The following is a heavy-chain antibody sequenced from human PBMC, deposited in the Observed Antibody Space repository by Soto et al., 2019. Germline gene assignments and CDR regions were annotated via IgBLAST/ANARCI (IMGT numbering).Heavy chain of an antibody. CDR1: GYTFTSYG. CDR2: ISAYNGNT. Sequence: GASVKVSCKASGYTFTSYGISWVRQAPGQGLEWMGWISAYNGNTNYAQKLQGRVTMTTDTSTSTAYMELRSLRSDDTAVYYCARDYYDTAITYYYYYDGMDVWGQGTTVTVSS. D-gene: IGHD5-18*01. J-gene: IGHJ6*02. V-gene: IGHV1-18*01. CDR3: ARDYYDTAITYYYYYDGMDV.